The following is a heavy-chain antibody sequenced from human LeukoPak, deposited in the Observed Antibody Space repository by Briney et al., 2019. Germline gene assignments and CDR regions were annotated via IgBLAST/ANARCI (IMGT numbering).Heavy chain of an antibody. CDR1: GGSLSSYY. Sequence: PSETLSLTCTVSGGSLSSYYWSWIRQPPGKGLEWIGYIYYSGSADYNPSLKSRVTISVDTSKNQFSLKLSSVTAADTAVYYCARDCSSTSCLDYWGQGTLVTVSS. D-gene: IGHD2-2*01. CDR3: ARDCSSTSCLDY. CDR2: IYYSGSA. J-gene: IGHJ4*02. V-gene: IGHV4-59*01.